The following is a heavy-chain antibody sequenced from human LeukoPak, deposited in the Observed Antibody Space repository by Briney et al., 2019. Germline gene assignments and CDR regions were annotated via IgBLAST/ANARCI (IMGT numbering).Heavy chain of an antibody. J-gene: IGHJ4*02. Sequence: GGSLRLSCAASGFTFSSYAMSWVRQAPGKGLEWVSAISGSGGSTYYADSVKGRFTISRDNSNNTLYLQMNSLRAEDTAVYYCAKGGYYYDSSGYYTRKPFDYWGQGTLVTVSS. V-gene: IGHV3-23*01. CDR1: GFTFSSYA. D-gene: IGHD3-22*01. CDR3: AKGGYYYDSSGYYTRKPFDY. CDR2: ISGSGGST.